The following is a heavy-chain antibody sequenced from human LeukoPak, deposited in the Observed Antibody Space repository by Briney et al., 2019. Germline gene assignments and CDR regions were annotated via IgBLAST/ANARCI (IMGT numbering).Heavy chain of an antibody. D-gene: IGHD2-2*01. V-gene: IGHV4-59*01. CDR2: IYYSGGT. CDR3: ARVSCSSTSCYPGFDY. CDR1: GGSLSSYY. J-gene: IGHJ4*02. Sequence: SETLSLTCTVSGGSLSSYYWSWIRQPPGKGLEWIGYIYYSGGTNYNPTLKSRVTISVDTPKNQFSLKLSSVTAADTAVYYCARVSCSSTSCYPGFDYWGQGTLVTVSS.